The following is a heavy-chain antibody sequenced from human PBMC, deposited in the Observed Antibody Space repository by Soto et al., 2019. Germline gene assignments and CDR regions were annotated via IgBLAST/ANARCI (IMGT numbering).Heavy chain of an antibody. D-gene: IGHD6-13*01. CDR2: ISYDGSNK. CDR3: ARDPIIAAAGVYNWFDP. CDR1: GFTFSSYA. V-gene: IGHV3-30-3*01. Sequence: QVQLVESGGGVVQPGWSLRLSCAASGFTFSSYAMHWVRQAPGKGLEWVAVISYDGSNKYYADSVKGRFTISRDNSKNTLYLQMNSLRAEDTAVYYCARDPIIAAAGVYNWFDPWGQGTLVTVSS. J-gene: IGHJ5*02.